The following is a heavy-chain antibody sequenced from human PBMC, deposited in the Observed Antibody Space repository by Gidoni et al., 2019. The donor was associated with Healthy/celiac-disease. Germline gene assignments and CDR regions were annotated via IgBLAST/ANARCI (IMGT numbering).Heavy chain of an antibody. J-gene: IGHJ3*02. Sequence: EVQLVESGGGLVQPGGSLRLSCAASGFPFSSYWMSWVRQAPGKGLEWVANIKQDGSEKYYVDSVKGRFTISRDNAKNSLYLQMNSLRAEDTAVYYSARALGCSSTSCHDAFDIWGQGTMVTVSS. CDR2: IKQDGSEK. CDR3: ARALGCSSTSCHDAFDI. CDR1: GFPFSSYW. V-gene: IGHV3-7*01. D-gene: IGHD2-2*01.